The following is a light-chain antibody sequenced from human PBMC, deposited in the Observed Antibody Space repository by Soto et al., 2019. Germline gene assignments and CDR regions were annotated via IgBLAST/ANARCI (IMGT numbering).Light chain of an antibody. J-gene: IGKJ1*01. CDR3: QQSYSTLPT. V-gene: IGKV1-39*01. CDR1: QSISSY. CDR2: AAS. Sequence: DSQMTQSPSSLSSSVGDRVTITCRASQSISSYLNWYQQKPGKAPKLLIYAASSLQSGVPSRFSGSGSGTDFTLTISSLQPEDFATYYCQQSYSTLPTFGQGTKVDIK.